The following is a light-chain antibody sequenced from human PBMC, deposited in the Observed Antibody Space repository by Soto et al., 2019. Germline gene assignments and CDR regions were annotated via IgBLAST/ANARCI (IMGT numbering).Light chain of an antibody. Sequence: QSALTQPASVSGPPGQSITISCTGTSSDVWSYDLVSWYQQHPGKASKLLIYEVSKRPSGVSNRFSGSKSGNTAVLTISGLQAEDGADYYCCSYASRRTYVFGTGTKVTAL. V-gene: IGLV2-23*02. CDR1: SSDVWSYDL. CDR2: EVS. CDR3: CSYASRRTYV. J-gene: IGLJ1*01.